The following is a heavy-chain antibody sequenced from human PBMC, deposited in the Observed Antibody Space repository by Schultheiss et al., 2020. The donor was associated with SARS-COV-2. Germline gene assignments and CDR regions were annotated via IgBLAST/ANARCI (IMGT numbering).Heavy chain of an antibody. CDR3: ARVPNYYDSSGYFNWFDP. D-gene: IGHD3-22*01. CDR2: IYTSGST. J-gene: IGHJ5*02. Sequence: SETLSLTCAVYGGSFSGYYWSWIRQPAGKGLEWIGRIYTSGSTNYNPSLKSRVTMSVDTSKNQFSLKLSSVTAADTAVYYCARVPNYYDSSGYFNWFDPWGQGTLVTVSS. V-gene: IGHV4-59*10. CDR1: GGSFSGYY.